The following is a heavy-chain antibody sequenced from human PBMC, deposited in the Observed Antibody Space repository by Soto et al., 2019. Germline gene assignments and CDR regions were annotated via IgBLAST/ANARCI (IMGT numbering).Heavy chain of an antibody. CDR1: GFTFSSYG. D-gene: IGHD7-27*01. J-gene: IGHJ4*02. V-gene: IGHV3-30*18. CDR3: AKVFNGDAPYYFDY. Sequence: QVQLVESGGGVVQPGRSLRLSCAASGFTFSSYGMHWVRQAPGKGLEWVAVISYDESNKYYADSVKGRFTISRDNSKNTLYLQMNSLRAEDTAVYYCAKVFNGDAPYYFDYWGQGTLVTVSS. CDR2: ISYDESNK.